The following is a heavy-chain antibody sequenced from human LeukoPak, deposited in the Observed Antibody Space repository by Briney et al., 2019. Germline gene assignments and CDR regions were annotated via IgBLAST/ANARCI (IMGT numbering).Heavy chain of an antibody. D-gene: IGHD2-15*01. CDR2: IYYSGST. CDR3: ARYPAAVVAAMGFDY. CDR1: GGSISSYY. J-gene: IGHJ4*02. Sequence: PLETLSLTCTVSGGSISSYYWSWIRQPPGKGLEWIGYIYYSGSTNYNPSLKSRVTISVDTSKNQFSLKLSSVTAADTAVYYCARYPAAVVAAMGFDYWGQGTLVTVSS. V-gene: IGHV4-59*01.